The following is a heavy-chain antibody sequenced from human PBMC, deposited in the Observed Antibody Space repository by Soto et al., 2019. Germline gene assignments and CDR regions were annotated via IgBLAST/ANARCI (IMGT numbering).Heavy chain of an antibody. J-gene: IGHJ4*02. CDR3: ATYGSGSYYNVLFPPYYFDY. D-gene: IGHD3-10*01. Sequence: EVQLLESGGGLVQPGGSLRLSCAASGFTFSSYAMSWVRQAPGKGLEWVSAISGSGGSTYYADSVKGRFTISRDNSKNTLYLQMNSLRAEDTAVYYCATYGSGSYYNVLFPPYYFDYWGQGTLVTVSS. V-gene: IGHV3-23*01. CDR1: GFTFSSYA. CDR2: ISGSGGST.